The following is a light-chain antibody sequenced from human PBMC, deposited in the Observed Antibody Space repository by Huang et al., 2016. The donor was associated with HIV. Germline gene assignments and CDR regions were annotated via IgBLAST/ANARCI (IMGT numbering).Light chain of an antibody. V-gene: IGKV3-20*01. CDR3: QQYGTLPYT. CDR1: QGVHNSD. Sequence: EIVLTQSPVTLSLSPGEGASLSCWASQGVHNSDLAWYHRKHGQAPRRLIFGASNRATGVPHRDRGSESGTDVTLSISGLDAGDFAVYYCQQYGTLPYTFGQGTKLEI. CDR2: GAS. J-gene: IGKJ2*01.